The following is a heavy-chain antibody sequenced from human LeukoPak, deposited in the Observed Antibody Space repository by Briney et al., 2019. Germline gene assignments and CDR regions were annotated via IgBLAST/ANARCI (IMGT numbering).Heavy chain of an antibody. CDR3: ARGPYYYDSSTYYFDY. J-gene: IGHJ4*02. D-gene: IGHD3-22*01. V-gene: IGHV4-59*01. Sequence: AETLSLTCTVSGGSFSTFYWSWVRQPPGKGLEWVGYIYYTGSTNYNASLKSGGTISVEATTNKSSQTLNSVTAAATAVYYCARGPYYYDSSTYYFDYWGQGTLVTVSS. CDR2: IYYTGST. CDR1: GGSFSTFY.